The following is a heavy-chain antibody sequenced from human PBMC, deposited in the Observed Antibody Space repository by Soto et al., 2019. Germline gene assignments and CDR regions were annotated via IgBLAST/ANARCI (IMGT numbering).Heavy chain of an antibody. CDR2: ISSSSSYI. CDR1: GFTFSSYS. D-gene: IGHD3-22*01. Sequence: LGGSLRLSCAASGFTFSSYSMNWVRQAPGKGLEWVSSISSSSSYIYYADSVKGRFTISRDKAKNSLYLQMNSLRAEDTAVYYCARNLQYYYDSSGYYYFYFDYWGQGTLVTVSS. V-gene: IGHV3-21*01. J-gene: IGHJ4*02. CDR3: ARNLQYYYDSSGYYYFYFDY.